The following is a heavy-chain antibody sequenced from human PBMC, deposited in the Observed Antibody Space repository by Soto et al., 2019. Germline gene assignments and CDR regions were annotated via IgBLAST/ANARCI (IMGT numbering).Heavy chain of an antibody. CDR3: ARRGGGDYLFES. CDR1: GDSISTSNYY. D-gene: IGHD4-17*01. Sequence: PSETLSLTCSVSGDSISTSNYYWGWIRQPPGKGLEWIGHLFYSGGTYYNPSLKSRVSISVDTSKNEFSLKLTSITAADTALYFCARRGGGDYLFESWGQGIRVTAPQ. CDR2: LFYSGGT. J-gene: IGHJ4*02. V-gene: IGHV4-39*07.